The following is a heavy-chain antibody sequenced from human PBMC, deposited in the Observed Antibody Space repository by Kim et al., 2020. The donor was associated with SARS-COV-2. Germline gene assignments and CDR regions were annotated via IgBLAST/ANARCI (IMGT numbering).Heavy chain of an antibody. J-gene: IGHJ4*02. V-gene: IGHV1-2*02. Sequence: ASVKVSCKASGYTFTGYYMHWVRQAPGQGLEWMGWINPNSGGTNYAQKFQGRVTMTRDTSINTAYMELSRLRSDDTAVYYCARKERSSEAFDYWGQGTLVTVSS. D-gene: IGHD1-26*01. CDR2: INPNSGGT. CDR1: GYTFTGYY. CDR3: ARKERSSEAFDY.